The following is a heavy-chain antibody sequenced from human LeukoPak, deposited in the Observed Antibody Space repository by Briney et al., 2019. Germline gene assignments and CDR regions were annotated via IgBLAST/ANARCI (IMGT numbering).Heavy chain of an antibody. CDR2: INSDGSAT. Sequence: GGSLRLSCAASGFPFSSYWMHWVRQVPGKGLLWVSRINSDGSATIYADSVRGRFTISRDNAKNTLYLQMSGLRVEDTAVYHCASDSPYYGMDVWGQGTTVTVSS. CDR3: ASDSPYYGMDV. CDR1: GFPFSSYW. J-gene: IGHJ6*02. V-gene: IGHV3-74*01.